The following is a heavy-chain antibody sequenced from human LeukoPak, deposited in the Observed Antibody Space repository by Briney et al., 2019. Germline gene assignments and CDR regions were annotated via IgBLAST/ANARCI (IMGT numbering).Heavy chain of an antibody. CDR1: GFTFSSDG. V-gene: IGHV3-30*02. CDR2: IRYDGSNK. D-gene: IGHD5-24*01. J-gene: IGHJ4*02. CDR3: AKGYNVTHPSDY. Sequence: QAGGSLRLSCAASGFTFSSDGMHWVRQAPGKGLEWVAFIRYDGSNKYYADSVKGRFTISRDNSKNTLYLQMNSLRAEDTAVYYCAKGYNVTHPSDYWGQGTLVTVSS.